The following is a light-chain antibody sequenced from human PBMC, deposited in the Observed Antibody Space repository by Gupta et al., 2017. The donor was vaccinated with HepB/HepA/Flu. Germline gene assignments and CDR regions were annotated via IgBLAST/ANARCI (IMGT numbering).Light chain of an antibody. CDR3: CTNGGGRNLV. V-gene: IGLV2-23*02. Sequence: SALSQPASVSGSPGQSITISCTGTSSDVGTYTLVSWYQQHTDKTPKLIIYEVGKRPSGVATRFSVSESGTAAALTISARQAEDAAEYYCCTNGGGRNLVFGGGTKATVL. CDR1: SSDVGTYTL. CDR2: EVG. J-gene: IGLJ3*02.